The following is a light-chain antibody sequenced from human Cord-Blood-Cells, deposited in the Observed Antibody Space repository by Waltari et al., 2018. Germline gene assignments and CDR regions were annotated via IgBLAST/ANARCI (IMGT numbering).Light chain of an antibody. Sequence: EIVLTHSPFTLSLSPGEIATPSCRASQSVSSSYLAWYQPKPGQAHRLLIYGASSRATGSPDRFSGSCSGTDFNLTISRLEPEDFAVYYCQQYGSSPLTFGGGTKVEIK. J-gene: IGKJ4*01. V-gene: IGKV3-20*01. CDR1: QSVSSSY. CDR2: GAS. CDR3: QQYGSSPLT.